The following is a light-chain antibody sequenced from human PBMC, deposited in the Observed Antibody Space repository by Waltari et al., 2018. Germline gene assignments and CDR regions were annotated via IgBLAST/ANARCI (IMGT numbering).Light chain of an antibody. J-gene: IGLJ2*01. Sequence: SPGLTQPPSVSVSPGQTAIITCSGDELADKNIYWFQQKSGQAPVVVIRRNTGRPSGIPERFSASDSGTTGTLVISGVQAEDEAEYYCQSADDSGDHVLFGGGTKLTVL. CDR2: RNT. V-gene: IGLV3-25*03. CDR1: ELADKN. CDR3: QSADDSGDHVL.